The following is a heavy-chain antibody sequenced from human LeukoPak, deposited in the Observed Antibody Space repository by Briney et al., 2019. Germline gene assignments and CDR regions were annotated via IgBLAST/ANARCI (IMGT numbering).Heavy chain of an antibody. D-gene: IGHD5-18*01. J-gene: IGHJ3*02. Sequence: GGSLRLSCAASGFTLSSYAMSWVRQGPGKGLEWVSAISVSGNTYHADSVKGRFTISRDNSKNSLSLQMNSLRAEDTAVYYCAKDRLLDTATSDAFDIWGQGTMVTVSS. CDR1: GFTLSSYA. CDR2: ISVSGNT. V-gene: IGHV3-23*01. CDR3: AKDRLLDTATSDAFDI.